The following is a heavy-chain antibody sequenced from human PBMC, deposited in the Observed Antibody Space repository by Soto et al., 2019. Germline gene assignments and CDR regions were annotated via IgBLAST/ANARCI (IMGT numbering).Heavy chain of an antibody. D-gene: IGHD6-13*01. CDR3: ARTAATGKYYYGVDV. CDR1: GYSFTSYW. J-gene: IGHJ6*02. V-gene: IGHV5-51*01. CDR2: IYPGDSDT. Sequence: GESLKISCKGSGYSFTSYWIGWVRQMPGKGLEWMGIIYPGDSDTRYSPSFQGQVTISADKSISTAYLQWSSLKASDTAIYYCARTAATGKYYYGVDVWGQGTTVTVSS.